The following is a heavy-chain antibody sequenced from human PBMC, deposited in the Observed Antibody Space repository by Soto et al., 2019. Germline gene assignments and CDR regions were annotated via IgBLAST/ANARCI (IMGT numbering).Heavy chain of an antibody. CDR1: GFTFTSSA. J-gene: IGHJ6*02. Sequence: ASVKVSCKASGFTFTSSAMQWVRQARGQRLEWIGWIVVGSGNTNYAQKFQERVTITRDMSTSTAYMELSSLRSEDTAVYYCAADHPSMVRGVYYYYGMDVWGQGTTVTVSS. V-gene: IGHV1-58*02. D-gene: IGHD3-10*01. CDR3: AADHPSMVRGVYYYYGMDV. CDR2: IVVGSGNT.